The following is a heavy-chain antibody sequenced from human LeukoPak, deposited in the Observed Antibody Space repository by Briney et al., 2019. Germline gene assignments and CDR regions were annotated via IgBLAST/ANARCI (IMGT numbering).Heavy chain of an antibody. CDR1: GGSISSSNW. CDR3: ARGTSDGAGYYYMDV. Sequence: ASGTLSLTCAVSGGSISSSNWWSWVRQPPGKGLEWIGEIYHSGSTNYNPSLKSRVTISVDKSKNQFSLKLSSVTAADTAVYYCARGTSDGAGYYYMDVWGKGTTVTVSS. CDR2: IYHSGST. J-gene: IGHJ6*03. V-gene: IGHV4-4*02. D-gene: IGHD1-14*01.